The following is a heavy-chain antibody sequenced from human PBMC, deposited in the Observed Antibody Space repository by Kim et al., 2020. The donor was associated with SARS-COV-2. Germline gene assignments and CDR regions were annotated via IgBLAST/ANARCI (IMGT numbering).Heavy chain of an antibody. CDR2: TYYRSRWYN. Sequence: SQTLSLTCVISGDSVSSNSASWNWIRQSPSRGLEWLGRTYYRSRWYNDYAVSVKSRITINPDTSKNQFSLHLNSVTPEDTAVYYCAKGRSGVTVSLFDYWGQGTLVIVSS. V-gene: IGHV6-1*01. CDR3: AKGRSGVTVSLFDY. D-gene: IGHD2-21*02. CDR1: GDSVSSNSAS. J-gene: IGHJ4*02.